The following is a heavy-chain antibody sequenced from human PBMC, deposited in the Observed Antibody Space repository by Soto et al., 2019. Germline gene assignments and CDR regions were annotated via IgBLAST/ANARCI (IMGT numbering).Heavy chain of an antibody. J-gene: IGHJ6*03. V-gene: IGHV1-24*01. CDR1: GYTLTELS. CDR3: ATVVPAPKSRYYYYMDV. CDR2: FDPEDGET. D-gene: IGHD2-2*01. Sequence: ASVKVSCKVSGYTLTELSMHWVRQAPGKGLEWMGGFDPEDGETIYAQKFQGRVTMTEDTSTDTAYMELSSLRSEDTAVYYCATVVPAPKSRYYYYMDVWGKGTKVTVSS.